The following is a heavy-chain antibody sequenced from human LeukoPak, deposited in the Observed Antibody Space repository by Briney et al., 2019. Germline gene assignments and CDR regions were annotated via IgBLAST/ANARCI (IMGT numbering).Heavy chain of an antibody. J-gene: IGHJ6*03. D-gene: IGHD3-16*01. V-gene: IGHV4-39*07. CDR2: IYYSGST. CDR1: GGSISSSSYY. CDR3: ARLGPDYYMDV. Sequence: SETLSLTCTVSGGSISSSSYYWGWIRQPPGKGLEWIGSIYYSGSTYYNPSLKSRVTISVDTSKNQFSLKLSSVTAADTAVYYCARLGPDYYMDVWGKGTTVTVSS.